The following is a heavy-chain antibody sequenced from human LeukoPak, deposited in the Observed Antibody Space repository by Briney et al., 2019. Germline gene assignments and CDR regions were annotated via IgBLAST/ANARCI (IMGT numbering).Heavy chain of an antibody. CDR1: GFTFSSYS. V-gene: IGHV3-21*01. D-gene: IGHD4-23*01. Sequence: GGSLRLSCAASGFTFSSYSMNWVRQAPGKGMEWVSSISSSSSYIYYADSVKGRFTISRDNAKNSLYLQMNSLRAEDTAVYYCARDPDYGGNPGYFQHWGQGTLVTVSS. CDR3: ARDPDYGGNPGYFQH. J-gene: IGHJ1*01. CDR2: ISSSSSYI.